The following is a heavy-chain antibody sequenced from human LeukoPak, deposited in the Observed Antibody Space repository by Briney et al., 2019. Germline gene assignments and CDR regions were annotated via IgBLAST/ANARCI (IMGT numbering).Heavy chain of an antibody. Sequence: SETLSLTCAVYGGTFGGYYWSWIRQPPGKGLEWIGEINHSGSTNYNPSLKSRVTISVDTSKNQFSLKLSSVTAADTAVYYCASGLYSSSPFDYWGQGTLVTVSS. V-gene: IGHV4-34*01. CDR2: INHSGST. J-gene: IGHJ4*02. D-gene: IGHD6-6*01. CDR3: ASGLYSSSPFDY. CDR1: GGTFGGYY.